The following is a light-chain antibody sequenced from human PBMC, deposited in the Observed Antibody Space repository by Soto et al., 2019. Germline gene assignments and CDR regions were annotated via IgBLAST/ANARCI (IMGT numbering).Light chain of an antibody. CDR2: ANI. J-gene: IGLJ1*01. Sequence: QSALTQPPSVSGAPGQRVTISCTGSSSNIGAGYDVHWYQQLPGTAPKLLIYANINRPSGVPGRFSASKSGTSASLAITGLQAEDEADYYCQYYESSLSGYVFGTGTKGTVL. CDR3: QYYESSLSGYV. CDR1: SSNIGAGYD. V-gene: IGLV1-40*01.